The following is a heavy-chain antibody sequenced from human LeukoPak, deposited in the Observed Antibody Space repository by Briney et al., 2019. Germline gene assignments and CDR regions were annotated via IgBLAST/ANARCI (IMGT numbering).Heavy chain of an antibody. CDR2: ISWNSGSI. J-gene: IGHJ4*02. V-gene: IGHV3-9*01. Sequence: GGSLRLSCAASGFTFDDYAMHWVRQAPGKGLEWVSGISWNSGSIGYADSVKGRFTISRDNSKNTLYLQMNSLRAEDTAVYYCAKVTRQQLLDYWGQGTLVTVSS. CDR3: AKVTRQQLLDY. CDR1: GFTFDDYA. D-gene: IGHD6-13*01.